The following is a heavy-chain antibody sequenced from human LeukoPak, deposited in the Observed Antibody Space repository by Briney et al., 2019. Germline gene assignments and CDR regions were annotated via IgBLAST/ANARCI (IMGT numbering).Heavy chain of an antibody. D-gene: IGHD2-2*01. CDR3: ARTHYCSSTSCPRDYYYYYMDV. CDR1: GYTFNTHS. V-gene: IGHV7-4-1*02. Sequence: ASVKVSCKASGYTFNTHSITWVRQAPGQGLEWLGWINADTGKPTYAQGFTGRFVFSLDTSVSTAYLQISSLKAEDTAVYYCARTHYCSSTSCPRDYYYYYMDVWGKGTTVTVSS. CDR2: INADTGKP. J-gene: IGHJ6*03.